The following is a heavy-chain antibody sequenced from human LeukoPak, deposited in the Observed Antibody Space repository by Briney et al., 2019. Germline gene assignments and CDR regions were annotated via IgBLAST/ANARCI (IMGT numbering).Heavy chain of an antibody. CDR3: ARLSNYASIAWFDP. CDR1: GYSFNSYW. V-gene: IGHV5-51*01. Sequence: GESLKISCKGFGYSFNSYWIGWVRQMPGKGLEWMGIIYPGDSDTRYSPSFQGQVTISADKSISTAYLQWSSLKASDTAMYYCARLSNYASIAWFDPWGQGTLVTVSP. CDR2: IYPGDSDT. D-gene: IGHD4-11*01. J-gene: IGHJ5*02.